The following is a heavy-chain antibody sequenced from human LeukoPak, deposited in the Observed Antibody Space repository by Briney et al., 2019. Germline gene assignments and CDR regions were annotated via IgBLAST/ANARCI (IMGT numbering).Heavy chain of an antibody. D-gene: IGHD3-22*01. V-gene: IGHV1-46*01. CDR2: INPSGGST. CDR3: ARGDYYYDSSGYSHFDY. J-gene: IGHJ4*02. Sequence: ASVKVSCKASGGTFTSYYMHWVRQAPGQGLEWMGIINPSGGSTSYAQKFQGRVTMTRDTSTSTVYMELSSLRSEDTAVYYCARGDYYYDSSGYSHFDYWGQGTLVTVSS. CDR1: GGTFTSYY.